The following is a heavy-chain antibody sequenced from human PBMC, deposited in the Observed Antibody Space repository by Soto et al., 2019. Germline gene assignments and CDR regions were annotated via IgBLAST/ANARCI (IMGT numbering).Heavy chain of an antibody. J-gene: IGHJ4*02. CDR3: TRSKYYYDSSGQH. Sequence: GESLKISCQGSAYIFATYWIGWVRQMPGKGLEWMGIIYPGDSDTRYSPSFQGQVTISADKSISTAYLQWSSLKASDTAMYYCTRSKYYYDSSGQHWGQGTLVTVSS. CDR2: IYPGDSDT. D-gene: IGHD3-22*01. CDR1: AYIFATYW. V-gene: IGHV5-51*01.